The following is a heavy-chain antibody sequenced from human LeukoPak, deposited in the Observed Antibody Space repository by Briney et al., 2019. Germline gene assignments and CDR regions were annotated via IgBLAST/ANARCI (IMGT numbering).Heavy chain of an antibody. CDR1: GYSIYSDYF. CDR2: IHHSGTI. Sequence: SETLSLTCAVSGYSIYSDYFWAWMRQPPGEGLEWIGSIHHSGTIYYNPSHKSRVTISVGTSENHFSLKLSSVTAADTALYYCARHSRVIVGAICAFDFWGQGTKVTVSS. V-gene: IGHV4-38-2*01. D-gene: IGHD1-26*01. J-gene: IGHJ3*01. CDR3: ARHSRVIVGAICAFDF.